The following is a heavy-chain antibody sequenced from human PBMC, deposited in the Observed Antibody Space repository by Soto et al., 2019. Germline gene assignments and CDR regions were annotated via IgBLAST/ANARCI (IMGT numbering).Heavy chain of an antibody. J-gene: IGHJ4*02. V-gene: IGHV1-69*02. CDR1: GGTFSIYT. CDR3: ASRYDSSDY. D-gene: IGHD3-22*01. CDR2: IIPNLGIA. Sequence: QVQLVQSGAEVKKPGSSVKVSCKASGGTFSIYTISWVRQAPGQGLEWMGRIIPNLGIANYAQKFQGRVTITADKSTSTAYMELSSLRSEDTAVYYCASRYDSSDYWGQGTLVTVSS.